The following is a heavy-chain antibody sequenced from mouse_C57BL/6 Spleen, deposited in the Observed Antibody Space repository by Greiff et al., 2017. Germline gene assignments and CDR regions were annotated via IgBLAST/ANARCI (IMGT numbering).Heavy chain of an antibody. V-gene: IGHV1-64*01. J-gene: IGHJ4*01. CDR3: ARLVYYYGSSEAMDY. D-gene: IGHD1-1*01. CDR1: GYTFTSYW. CDR2: IHPNSGST. Sequence: QVHVKQPGAELVKPGASVKLSCKASGYTFTSYWMHWVKQRPGQGLEWIGMIHPNSGSTNYNEKFKSKATLTVDKSSSTAYMQLSSLTSEDSAVYYCARLVYYYGSSEAMDYWGQGTSVTVSS.